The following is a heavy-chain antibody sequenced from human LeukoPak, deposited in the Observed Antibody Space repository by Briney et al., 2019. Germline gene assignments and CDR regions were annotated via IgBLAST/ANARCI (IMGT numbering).Heavy chain of an antibody. J-gene: IGHJ4*02. CDR3: ATRKLGNDY. D-gene: IGHD7-27*01. V-gene: IGHV4-59*02. Sequence: SESLSLTCTVSGGSVSNYYWSWIRQSPGKGLEWIGYIYYTETSYNPSLKSRVTISADTSKNQFSLKLYSVTAADTAVYYCATRKLGNDYWGQGTLVTVSS. CDR1: GGSVSNYY. CDR2: IYYTET.